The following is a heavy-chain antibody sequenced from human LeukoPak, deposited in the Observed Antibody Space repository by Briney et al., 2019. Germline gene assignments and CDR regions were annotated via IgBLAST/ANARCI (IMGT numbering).Heavy chain of an antibody. V-gene: IGHV3-74*03. CDR2: VNGDGSYT. J-gene: IGHJ4*02. CDR1: GFTFSSYW. D-gene: IGHD6-13*01. CDR3: AKVIAAGYYFDY. Sequence: GGSLGLSCAASGFTFSSYWMYWVRQAPGKGLVWVSRVNGDGSYTMYADSVKGRFTISRDNAKNTLFLQMNSLRVEDTAVYYCAKVIAAGYYFDYWGQGTLVTVSS.